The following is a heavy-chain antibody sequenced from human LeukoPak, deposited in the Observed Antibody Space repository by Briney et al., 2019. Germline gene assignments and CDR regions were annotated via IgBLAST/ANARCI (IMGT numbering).Heavy chain of an antibody. J-gene: IGHJ4*02. CDR2: IRYDGSNK. V-gene: IGHV3-30*02. Sequence: GGSLRLSCAVSGFTFSSYGMHWVRQAPGKGPEWVAFIRYDGSNKYYADSVKGRFTISRDNSKNTLYLQMNSLRAEDTAVYYCAKDQAYCSGGSCYHYFDYWGQGALVTVSS. CDR1: GFTFSSYG. D-gene: IGHD2-15*01. CDR3: AKDQAYCSGGSCYHYFDY.